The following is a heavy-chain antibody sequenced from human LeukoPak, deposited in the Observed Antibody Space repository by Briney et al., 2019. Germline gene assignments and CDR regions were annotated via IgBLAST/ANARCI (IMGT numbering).Heavy chain of an antibody. D-gene: IGHD4-11*01. J-gene: IGHJ6*02. V-gene: IGHV4-39*01. CDR2: IYYSGST. Sequence: SETLSLTCTVSGGSISRSSYYWGWIRQPPGKGLEWIATIYYSGSTYYNPSLKSRVTISVDTSKNQFSLKLSSVTAADTAVYYCARHHQPVHYSNYYYYYYGMDVWGQGTTVTVSS. CDR3: ARHHQPVHYSNYYYYYYGMDV. CDR1: GGSISRSSYY.